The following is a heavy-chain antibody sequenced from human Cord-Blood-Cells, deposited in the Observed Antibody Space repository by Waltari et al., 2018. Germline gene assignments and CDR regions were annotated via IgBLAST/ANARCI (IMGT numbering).Heavy chain of an antibody. CDR2: IIPRCGTA. D-gene: IGHD1-7*01. Sequence: QVQLVQSGAEVKKPGSSVKVSCKASGGTFSSYAISWVRQAPGQGLAWMGGIIPRCGTANYAQKFQGRVTIPADEYTSTAYMELSSLRSENTAVYYCARGGNYVNYYYGMDVWGQGTTVTVSS. J-gene: IGHJ6*02. CDR1: GGTFSSYA. V-gene: IGHV1-69*12. CDR3: ARGGNYVNYYYGMDV.